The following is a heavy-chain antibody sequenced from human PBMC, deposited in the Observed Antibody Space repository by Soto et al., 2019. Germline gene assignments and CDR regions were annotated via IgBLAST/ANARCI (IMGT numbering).Heavy chain of an antibody. CDR3: VRVAGGGPFDY. CDR2: IYYSGST. Sequence: SETLSLTCTVSGGSLRRGGYYWCWIRQDTGKGLEWIGYIYYSGSTYYNPSLKSRVTISVDTSKNQFSLKLTSVTAADTAVYYCVRVAGGGPFDYWGPGHLVTVSS. CDR1: GGSLRRGGYY. J-gene: IGHJ4*02. D-gene: IGHD2-15*01. V-gene: IGHV4-61*08.